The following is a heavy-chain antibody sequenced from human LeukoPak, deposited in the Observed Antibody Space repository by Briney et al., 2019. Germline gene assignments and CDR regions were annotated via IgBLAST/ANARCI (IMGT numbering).Heavy chain of an antibody. Sequence: SVKVSCKASGYTFTSYAISWVRQAPGQGLEWMGGIIPIFGTANYAQKFQGRVTITADESTSTAYMELSSLRSEGTAVYYCARDWAHCSSTSCYPNYYYYMDVWGKGTTVTVSS. V-gene: IGHV1-69*13. CDR1: GYTFTSYA. CDR3: ARDWAHCSSTSCYPNYYYYMDV. D-gene: IGHD2-2*01. CDR2: IIPIFGTA. J-gene: IGHJ6*03.